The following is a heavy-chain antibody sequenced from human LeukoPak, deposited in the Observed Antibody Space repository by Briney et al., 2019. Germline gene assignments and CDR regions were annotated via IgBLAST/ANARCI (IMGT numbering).Heavy chain of an antibody. D-gene: IGHD6-13*01. V-gene: IGHV3-74*03. Sequence: GGSLRLSCAASGFSFSNHWMHWVRQVPGKGLVWVSRINSDGSSTTYADSVKGRFNISRDNAKNTLYLQMNSLRDEDTAVYYCTRDVSKSSSWYGEFDYWGQGTQVTVSS. CDR1: GFSFSNHW. J-gene: IGHJ4*02. CDR2: INSDGSST. CDR3: TRDVSKSSSWYGEFDY.